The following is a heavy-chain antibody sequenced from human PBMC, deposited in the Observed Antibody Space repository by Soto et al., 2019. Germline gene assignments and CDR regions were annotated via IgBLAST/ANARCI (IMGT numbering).Heavy chain of an antibody. CDR1: GDSVSSNSAA. CDR3: ARDTVAAAAYYYYDGIDV. V-gene: IGHV6-1*01. Sequence: QVQLQQSGPGLVKPSQTLSLTCAISGDSVSSNSAAWNWIRQSPSRGLEWLGRTYYRSKWYNDYAVSLKSRITINPDTSKNQYSLQLNSVTPEDTAVYYCARDTVAAAAYYYYDGIDVWGQGTTVTVSS. CDR2: TYYRSKWYN. D-gene: IGHD6-13*01. J-gene: IGHJ6*02.